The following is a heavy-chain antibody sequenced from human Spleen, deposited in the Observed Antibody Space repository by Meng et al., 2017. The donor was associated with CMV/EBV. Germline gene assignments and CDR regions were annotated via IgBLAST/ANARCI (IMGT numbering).Heavy chain of an antibody. V-gene: IGHV3-30*02. Sequence: GESLKISCAASGFTFSSYAMHWVRQAPGKGLEWVAFIRYDGSNKYYADSVKGRFTISRDNSKNTLYLQMNSLRAEDTAVYYCARAYYDYLSGYGKFDSWGQGTLVTVSS. CDR2: IRYDGSNK. J-gene: IGHJ4*02. CDR3: ARAYYDYLSGYGKFDS. CDR1: GFTFSSYA. D-gene: IGHD3-3*01.